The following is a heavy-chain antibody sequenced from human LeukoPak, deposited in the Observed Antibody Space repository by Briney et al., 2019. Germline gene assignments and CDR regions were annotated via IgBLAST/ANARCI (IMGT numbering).Heavy chain of an antibody. D-gene: IGHD2-2*02. CDR1: GGTFSSYA. V-gene: IGHV1-69*01. Sequence: GSSVKVSCKVSGGTFSSYAISWVRQAPGQGLEWMGGIIPIFGTANYAQKFQGRVTITADESTSTAYMELSSLRSEDTAVYYCARGHIYPHAFDIWGQGTMVTVSS. J-gene: IGHJ3*02. CDR2: IIPIFGTA. CDR3: ARGHIYPHAFDI.